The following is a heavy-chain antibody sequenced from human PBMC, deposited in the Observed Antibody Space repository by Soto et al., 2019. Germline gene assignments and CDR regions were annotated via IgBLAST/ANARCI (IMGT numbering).Heavy chain of an antibody. V-gene: IGHV3-74*01. Sequence: EVHLVESGGVLVQPGGSLRLSCAASGFTFSSYWMHWVRQVPGRGLVWVSRISSDGRFTDYGDSVKGRFTSSRENTKDTLSLQMNGLRAEDTAAYYCARTAYFRGVCDYEFASWGQPPVVTVSS. CDR2: ISSDGRFT. CDR1: GFTFSSYW. CDR3: ARTAYFRGVCDYEFAS. J-gene: IGHJ5*01. D-gene: IGHD2-8*02.